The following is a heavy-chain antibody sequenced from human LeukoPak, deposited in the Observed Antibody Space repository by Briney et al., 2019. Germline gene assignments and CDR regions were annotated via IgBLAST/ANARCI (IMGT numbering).Heavy chain of an antibody. CDR2: ASYDGSHK. Sequence: PGGSLRLSCAASGFTFSNYAMTWVRQAPGKGLEWVATASYDGSHKYYADSVKGRFTISRDSSKNTLYLQMNSLRAEDTAVYFCARGGDYYFYYMDVWGTGTPVTVSS. CDR3: ARGGDYYFYYMDV. CDR1: GFTFSNYA. D-gene: IGHD3-10*01. V-gene: IGHV3-30*04. J-gene: IGHJ6*03.